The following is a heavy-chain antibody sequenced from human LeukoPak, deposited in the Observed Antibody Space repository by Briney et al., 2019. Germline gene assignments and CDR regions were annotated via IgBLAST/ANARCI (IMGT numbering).Heavy chain of an antibody. CDR3: GRALGSPLDY. CDR2: VNSDGSST. Sequence: GGSLRLSCAASGFSFSSDCMHWVRQVPGEGLVWVSRVNSDGSSTAYAYSVKGRFTISRDHVKNTLYFQRNTLGGDDTGLDYCGRALGSPLDYWGEGTLVTVSS. J-gene: IGHJ4*02. D-gene: IGHD1-26*01. CDR1: GFSFSSDC. V-gene: IGHV3-74*01.